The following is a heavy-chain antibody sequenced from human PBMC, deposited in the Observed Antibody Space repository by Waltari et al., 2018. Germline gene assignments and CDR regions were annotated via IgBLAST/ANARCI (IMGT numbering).Heavy chain of an antibody. Sequence: QVQLVQSGAEVKKPGASVKVSCKVSGYTLTELSMHWVRQAPGKGLEWMGGFDPEDGETIYEQKFQGRVTMTEDTSTYTAYMELSSLRSEDTAVYYCATTHSSGWPYWYFDLWGRGTLVTVSS. J-gene: IGHJ2*01. CDR2: FDPEDGET. CDR3: ATTHSSGWPYWYFDL. CDR1: GYTLTELS. V-gene: IGHV1-24*01. D-gene: IGHD6-19*01.